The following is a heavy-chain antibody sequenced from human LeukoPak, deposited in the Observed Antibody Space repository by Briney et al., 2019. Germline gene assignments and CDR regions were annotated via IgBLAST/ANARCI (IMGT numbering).Heavy chain of an antibody. Sequence: PGGSLRLSCAASGFIFSRFWVSWVRQPPGKGLEWVANINQDGGDQHYVDSLRGRFTISRDNAKNSLYLQMNNLRAEDTAVYYCATYDFWTGFSLGYWGQGTLVTVSS. CDR2: INQDGGDQ. D-gene: IGHD3-3*01. CDR1: GFIFSRFW. CDR3: ATYDFWTGFSLGY. V-gene: IGHV3-7*01. J-gene: IGHJ4*02.